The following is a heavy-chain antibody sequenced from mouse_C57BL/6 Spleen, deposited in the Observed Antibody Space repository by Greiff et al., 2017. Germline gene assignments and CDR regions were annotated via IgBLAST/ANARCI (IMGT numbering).Heavy chain of an antibody. Sequence: VQLQQSGPELVKPGASVKISCKASGYAFSSSWMHWVKQRPGKGLEWIGRIYPGDGDTNYNGKFKGKATLTAEKSYSTAYMQLSSLTSEDSAVYFCARCGYDDYFDYWGQGTTLTVSS. V-gene: IGHV1-82*01. D-gene: IGHD2-3*01. CDR1: GYAFSSSW. CDR2: IYPGDGDT. J-gene: IGHJ2*01. CDR3: ARCGYDDYFDY.